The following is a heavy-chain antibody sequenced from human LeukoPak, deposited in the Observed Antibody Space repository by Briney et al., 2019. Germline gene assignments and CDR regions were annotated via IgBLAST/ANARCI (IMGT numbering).Heavy chain of an antibody. V-gene: IGHV1-69*04. D-gene: IGHD5-24*01. CDR3: ARLVEMATMADY. Sequence: SVKVSCKASGGTFSSYAISWVRQAPGQGLEWMGRIIPILGIANYAQKFQGRVTITADKSTSTAYMELSSLRSEDTAVYYCARLVEMATMADYWGQGTLVTVSS. CDR1: GGTFSSYA. CDR2: IIPILGIA. J-gene: IGHJ4*02.